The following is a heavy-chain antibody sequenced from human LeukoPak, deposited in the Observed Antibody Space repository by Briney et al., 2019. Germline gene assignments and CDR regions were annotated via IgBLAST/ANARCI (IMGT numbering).Heavy chain of an antibody. Sequence: GGSLRLSXAASGFTFSGSAMHWIRQACGKGLEWVGRIRSKANSYATAYAASVKGRFTISRDDSKNTAYLQMNSLKTEDTAVYYCTRQNYGSGSYCFDYWGQGTLVTVSS. CDR2: IRSKANSYAT. V-gene: IGHV3-73*01. J-gene: IGHJ4*02. D-gene: IGHD3-10*01. CDR1: GFTFSGSA. CDR3: TRQNYGSGSYCFDY.